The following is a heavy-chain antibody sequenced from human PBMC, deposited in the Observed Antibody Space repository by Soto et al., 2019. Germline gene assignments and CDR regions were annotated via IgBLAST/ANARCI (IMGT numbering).Heavy chain of an antibody. Sequence: QVHLVQSGAEVKKPGASVRVACKASGYSVTDYALHWVRQAPGQTFEWMGWVNPANGHTKYSEKYQGRVTISSDTSATTANMELTSLTSEDTAEYYGARDSEWLVLCADNLQHWGQGTLVTVSS. CDR1: GYSVTDYA. J-gene: IGHJ1*01. CDR2: VNPANGHT. CDR3: ARDSEWLVLCADNLQH. V-gene: IGHV1-3*01. D-gene: IGHD6-19*01.